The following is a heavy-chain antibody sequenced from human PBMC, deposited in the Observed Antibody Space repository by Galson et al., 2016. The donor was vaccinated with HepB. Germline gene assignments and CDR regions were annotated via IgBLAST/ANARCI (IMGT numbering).Heavy chain of an antibody. CDR3: ARGDSYGHFDH. CDR2: IYYSGST. CDR1: GGSISGHY. D-gene: IGHD5-18*01. V-gene: IGHV4-59*11. J-gene: IGHJ4*02. Sequence: SETLSLTCTVSGGSISGHYWTWIRQPPGKELEWVGYIYYSGSTNYNPSLKSRVTLSVDTFKNQFSLNLSSVTAADTAVYYCARGDSYGHFDHWGQGTLVTVSS.